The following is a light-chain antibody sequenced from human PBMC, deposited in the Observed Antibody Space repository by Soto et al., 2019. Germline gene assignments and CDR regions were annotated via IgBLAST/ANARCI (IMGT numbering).Light chain of an antibody. CDR2: DNN. CDR3: GTWDSSLSAVV. Sequence: QSVLAQPPSVSAAPGQKVTISCSGSSSNIGNNYVSWYQQFPGTAPKLLIYDNNKRPSGIPDRFSGSKSGTSATLDITGLQTGDEADYYCGTWDSSLSAVVFGGVTKLPVL. V-gene: IGLV1-51*01. CDR1: SSNIGNNY. J-gene: IGLJ2*01.